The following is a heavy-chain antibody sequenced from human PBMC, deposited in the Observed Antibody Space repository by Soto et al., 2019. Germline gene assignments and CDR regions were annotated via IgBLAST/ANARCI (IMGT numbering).Heavy chain of an antibody. D-gene: IGHD3-22*01. CDR2: IYYSGST. Sequence: PSETLSLTCTVSGGSISSGGYYWSWIRQHPGKGLEWIGYIYYSGSTYYNPSLRSRVTISVDTSKNQFSLKVTSVTADDTAVYFCAKSYYDTTGFGVDPWGQGTLVTVYS. J-gene: IGHJ5*02. CDR3: AKSYYDTTGFGVDP. CDR1: GGSISSGGYY. V-gene: IGHV4-31*03.